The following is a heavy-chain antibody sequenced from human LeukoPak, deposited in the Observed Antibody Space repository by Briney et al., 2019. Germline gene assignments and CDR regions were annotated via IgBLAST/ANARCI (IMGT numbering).Heavy chain of an antibody. CDR1: GASISSTFYF. D-gene: IGHD6-13*01. Sequence: SETLSLTCSVSGASISSTFYFWAWIRQPPGKGLEWIGNIYKSGSTYYNLSLKSRVTISVDTSRNRFSLQLRSVTAADTAVYYCAKHTELAAAFDSWGQGTLVTVSS. J-gene: IGHJ5*01. V-gene: IGHV4-39*01. CDR3: AKHTELAAAFDS. CDR2: IYKSGST.